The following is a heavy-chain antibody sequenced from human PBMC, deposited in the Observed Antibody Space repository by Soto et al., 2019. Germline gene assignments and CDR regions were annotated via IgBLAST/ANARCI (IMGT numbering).Heavy chain of an antibody. CDR1: GFTFSSYG. CDR3: ARYGSGSYYAQAYYYYGMDV. CDR2: IWYDGSNK. V-gene: IGHV3-33*01. J-gene: IGHJ6*02. Sequence: GGSLRLSGAASGFTFSSYGMHWVRQAPGKGLEWVAVIWYDGSNKYYADSVKGRFTISRDNSKNTLYLQMNSLRAEDTAVYYCARYGSGSYYAQAYYYYGMDVWGQGTTVTVSS. D-gene: IGHD3-10*01.